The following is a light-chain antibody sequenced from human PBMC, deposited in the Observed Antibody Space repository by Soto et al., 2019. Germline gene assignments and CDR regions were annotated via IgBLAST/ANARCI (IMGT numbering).Light chain of an antibody. V-gene: IGKV3-11*01. J-gene: IGKJ1*01. CDR2: DAS. CDR3: QQRSNWPPWT. Sequence: EMGWTQSPATRSCSPGERATLSCRASQRVSSYLAGYQQKPGQAPRLLIYDASNRATGIPARFSGSGSGTDFTLTISSLEPEDFAVYYCQQRSNWPPWTFGQGTKVEIK. CDR1: QRVSSY.